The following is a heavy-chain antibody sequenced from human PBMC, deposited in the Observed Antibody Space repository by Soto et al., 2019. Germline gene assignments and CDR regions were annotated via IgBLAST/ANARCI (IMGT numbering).Heavy chain of an antibody. Sequence: GGSLRLSCAASGFTFSDYYMSWIRQAPGKGLEWVSYISSSGSTIYYADSVKGRFTISRDNAKNSLYLQMNSLRAEDTAVYYCARDCSSTSCYVYFPGMDVWGQGTTVTVS. D-gene: IGHD2-2*01. J-gene: IGHJ6*02. CDR2: ISSSGSTI. CDR1: GFTFSDYY. CDR3: ARDCSSTSCYVYFPGMDV. V-gene: IGHV3-11*01.